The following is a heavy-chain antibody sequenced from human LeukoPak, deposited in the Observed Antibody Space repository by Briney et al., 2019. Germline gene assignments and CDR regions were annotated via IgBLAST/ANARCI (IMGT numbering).Heavy chain of an antibody. CDR3: ARSSSWYLNWFDP. Sequence: SETLSLTCTVSGVSISSYYWSWIRQPPGKGLEWIGYIYYSGSTNYSPSLKSRVTISVDTSKNQFSLKLSSVTAADTAVYYCARSSSWYLNWFDPWGQGTLVTVSS. CDR2: IYYSGST. CDR1: GVSISSYY. D-gene: IGHD6-13*01. V-gene: IGHV4-59*01. J-gene: IGHJ5*02.